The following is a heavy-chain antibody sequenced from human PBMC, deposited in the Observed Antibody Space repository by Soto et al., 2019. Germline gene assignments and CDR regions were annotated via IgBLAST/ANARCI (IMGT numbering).Heavy chain of an antibody. CDR2: IIPLFGTT. D-gene: IGHD2-2*01. CDR1: GGTFSTYG. CDR3: ARHHQTSAQYYGMDV. Sequence: QSQLVQSGAEVKKPGSSVKVSCNASGGTFSTYGISWVRLAPGQGLAWMGAIIPLFGTTKYAQKFQGRVIFTADKSTGTAYMELSSLRSEDTAIFYCARHHQTSAQYYGMDVWGQGTTVTVSS. J-gene: IGHJ6*02. V-gene: IGHV1-69*06.